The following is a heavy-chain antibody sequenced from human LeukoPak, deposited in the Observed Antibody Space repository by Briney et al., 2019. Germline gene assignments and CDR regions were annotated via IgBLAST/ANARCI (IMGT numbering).Heavy chain of an antibody. J-gene: IGHJ5*02. D-gene: IGHD3-22*01. V-gene: IGHV1-69*06. CDR2: IIPIFGTA. CDR1: GGTFSSYA. CDR3: ARGLRGYYDSSGSPLSWFDP. Sequence: SVKVSCKASGGTFSSYAISWVRQAPGQGLEWMGGIIPIFGTANYAQKFQGRVTITADKSTSTAYMELSSLRSEDTAVYYCARGLRGYYDSSGSPLSWFDPWGQGTLVTVSS.